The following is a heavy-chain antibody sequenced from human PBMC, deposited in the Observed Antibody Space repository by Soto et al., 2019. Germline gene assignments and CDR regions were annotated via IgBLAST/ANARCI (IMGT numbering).Heavy chain of an antibody. Sequence: QVQLQESGPGLVKPSQTLSLTCSVSGDSISRYGFYWSWIRQRPGKGLEWIGYISYSGNPYFNPSLRSRATKSIDPSKNQFSPRLSSVTAADTAVYYCATRGITLYHFDSWGQGTLVTVSS. V-gene: IGHV4-31*03. D-gene: IGHD3-10*01. J-gene: IGHJ4*02. CDR1: GDSISRYGFY. CDR3: ATRGITLYHFDS. CDR2: ISYSGNP.